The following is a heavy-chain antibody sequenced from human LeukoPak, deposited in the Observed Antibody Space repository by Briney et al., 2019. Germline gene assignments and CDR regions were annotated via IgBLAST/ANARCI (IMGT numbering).Heavy chain of an antibody. J-gene: IGHJ4*02. Sequence: SETLSLTGTGSGGSITSYYWSWIRQPPGKGLEWIGHFYYTGSTNYNPSLKSRVTISAETSRNQFSLRLNSVTAADTAVYYCARAPPDGGNSGLYYWGQGTLVTVSS. CDR1: GGSITSYY. CDR3: ARAPPDGGNSGLYY. V-gene: IGHV4-59*12. D-gene: IGHD4-23*01. CDR2: FYYTGST.